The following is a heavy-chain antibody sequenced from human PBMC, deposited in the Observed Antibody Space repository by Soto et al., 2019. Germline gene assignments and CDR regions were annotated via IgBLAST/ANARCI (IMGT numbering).Heavy chain of an antibody. V-gene: IGHV3-33*01. D-gene: IGHD6-19*01. CDR1: VFTFSSDG. J-gene: IGHJ3*02. CDR2: IWYDGSNK. CDR3: ARSLSGWYGDAFYI. Sequence: PGGSLRLSCAASVFTFSSDGMHWVRQAPGKGLEWVAVIWYDGSNKYYADSVKGRFTISRDNSKNTLYLQMNSLRAEDTAVYYSARSLSGWYGDAFYIWGQGTMVTVSS.